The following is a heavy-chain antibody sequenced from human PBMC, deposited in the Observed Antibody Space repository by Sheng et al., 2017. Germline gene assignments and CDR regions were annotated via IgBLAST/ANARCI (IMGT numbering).Heavy chain of an antibody. CDR3: ARRRDSSGWYYFDY. CDR1: GGTFSSYA. D-gene: IGHD6-19*01. J-gene: IGHJ4*02. Sequence: QVQLVQSGAEVKKPGSSVKVSCKASGGTFSSYAISWVRQAPGQGLEWMGGIIPIFGTANYAQKFQGRVTITADESTSTAYMELSRLRSEDTAVYYCARRRDSSGWYYFDYWGQGTLVTVSS. V-gene: IGHV1-69*01. CDR2: IIPIFGTA.